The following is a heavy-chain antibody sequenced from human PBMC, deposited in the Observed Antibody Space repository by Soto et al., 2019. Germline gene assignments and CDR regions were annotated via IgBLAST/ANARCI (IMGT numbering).Heavy chain of an antibody. V-gene: IGHV3-30-3*01. Sequence: QVQLEESGGGVVQPGRSLRLSCAASGFIFSGYAMHWVRQAPGKGLEWVAVISYDGNTQYYADSVKGRFTVSRDNSNNMLYVQMNNLRDEDTAMYYCAKETNAYEINFWGQGTLVTVSS. CDR3: AKETNAYEINF. CDR2: ISYDGNTQ. J-gene: IGHJ4*02. D-gene: IGHD3-9*01. CDR1: GFIFSGYA.